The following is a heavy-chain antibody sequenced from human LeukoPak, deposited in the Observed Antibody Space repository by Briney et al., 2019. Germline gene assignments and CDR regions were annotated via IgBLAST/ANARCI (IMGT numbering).Heavy chain of an antibody. J-gene: IGHJ6*04. CDR3: AELGVTMIGGV. Sequence: PSETLSLTCTVSGGSISSSSYYWGWIRQPPGKGLEWIGSIYYSGSTYYNPSLKSRVTISVDTSKNQFSLKLSSVTAADTAVYYCAELGVTMIGGVWGKGTTVTISS. V-gene: IGHV4-39*01. D-gene: IGHD3-10*02. CDR1: GGSISSSSYY. CDR2: IYYSGST.